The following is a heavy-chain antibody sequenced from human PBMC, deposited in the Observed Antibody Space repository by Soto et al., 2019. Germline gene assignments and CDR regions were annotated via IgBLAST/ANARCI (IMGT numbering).Heavy chain of an antibody. J-gene: IGHJ4*02. V-gene: IGHV1-24*01. CDR2: FDPEDGET. CDR3: APPYYDKMGSFDY. Sequence: GASVKVSCKVSGYTLTELSMHWVRQAPGKGLEWMGGFDPEDGETIYAQKFRGRVTMTEDTSTDTAYMELSSLRSEDTAVYYCAPPYYDKMGSFDYWGQGTLVTVSS. CDR1: GYTLTELS. D-gene: IGHD3-22*01.